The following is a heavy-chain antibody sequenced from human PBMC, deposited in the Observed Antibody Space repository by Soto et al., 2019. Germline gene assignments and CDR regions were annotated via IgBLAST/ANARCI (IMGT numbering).Heavy chain of an antibody. D-gene: IGHD3-10*01. J-gene: IGHJ3*01. V-gene: IGHV6-1*01. CDR2: TYYRSKWFH. Sequence: QGQLQQSGPGLVKPSQTLSLTCAISGDSVYSDITSWNWIRQSPSRGLEWLGRTYYRSKWFHDYAASVKSRITINPNTAKNQFSLELNSMTPVDTAVYYCARGNALDVWGQGTVVTVSS. CDR1: GDSVYSDITS. CDR3: ARGNALDV.